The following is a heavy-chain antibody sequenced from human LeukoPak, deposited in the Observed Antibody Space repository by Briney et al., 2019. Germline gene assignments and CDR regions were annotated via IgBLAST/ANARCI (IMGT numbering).Heavy chain of an antibody. CDR3: AREGYGDFYTTPYGMDV. V-gene: IGHV3-23*01. J-gene: IGHJ6*02. D-gene: IGHD4-17*01. CDR2: ISNSGGST. CDR1: GFTFSSYA. Sequence: GGSLRFSCAASGFTFSSYAMSWVRQAPGKGLEWVSGISNSGGSTYYADSVKGRFTISRDNSKNTLYLQMNSLRAEDTAVYYCAREGYGDFYTTPYGMDVWGQGTTVTVSS.